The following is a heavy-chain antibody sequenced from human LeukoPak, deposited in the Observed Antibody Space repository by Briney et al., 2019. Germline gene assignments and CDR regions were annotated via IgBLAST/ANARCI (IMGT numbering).Heavy chain of an antibody. CDR2: IIPIFGTA. D-gene: IGHD6-13*01. Sequence: ASVKVSCKASGGTFSSYAISWVRQAPGQGLEWMGGIIPIFGTANYAQKFQGRVTITADESTSTAYMELSSLRSEDTAVYYCAREGIRIAAAGTIDYWGQGTLVTVSS. J-gene: IGHJ4*02. CDR1: GGTFSSYA. V-gene: IGHV1-69*13. CDR3: AREGIRIAAAGTIDY.